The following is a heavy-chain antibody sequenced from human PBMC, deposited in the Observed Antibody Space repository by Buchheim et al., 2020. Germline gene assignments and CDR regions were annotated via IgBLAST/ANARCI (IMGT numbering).Heavy chain of an antibody. J-gene: IGHJ4*02. CDR3: ARDWADIVATSSSQAEGFFDY. Sequence: QVQLVESGGGVVQPGRSLRLSCAASGFTFSSYAMHWVRQAPGKGLGWVAVISYDGSNKYYADSVKGRFTISRDNSKNTLYLQMNSLRAEDTAVYYCARDWADIVATSSSQAEGFFDYWGQGTL. CDR2: ISYDGSNK. D-gene: IGHD5-12*01. CDR1: GFTFSSYA. V-gene: IGHV3-30-3*01.